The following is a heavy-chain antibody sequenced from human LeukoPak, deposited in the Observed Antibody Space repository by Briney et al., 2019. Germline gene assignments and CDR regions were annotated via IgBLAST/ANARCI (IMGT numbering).Heavy chain of an antibody. D-gene: IGHD3-10*01. Sequence: SETLSLTCTVSGGSISSSSYYWGWIRQPPGKGLEWIGRIYTSGSTNYNPSLKSRVTISVDKSKNQFSLKLSSVTAADTAVYYCARGGSGKHYYYMDVWGKGTTVTVSS. J-gene: IGHJ6*03. CDR3: ARGGSGKHYYYMDV. V-gene: IGHV4-61*05. CDR1: GGSISSSSYY. CDR2: IYTSGST.